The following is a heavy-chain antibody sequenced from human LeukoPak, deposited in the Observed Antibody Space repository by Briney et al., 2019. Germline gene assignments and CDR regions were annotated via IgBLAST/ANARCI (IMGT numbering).Heavy chain of an antibody. CDR2: IKQDGSEK. D-gene: IGHD2-15*01. V-gene: IGHV3-7*01. CDR3: ASPTVTRRAYYFDY. CDR1: GFTFSSYW. Sequence: GGSLRLSCAASGFTFSSYWMSWVRQAPGKGLEWAANIKQDGSEKYYVDSVKGRFTISRDNAKNSLYLQMNSLRAEDTAVYYCASPTVTRRAYYFDYWGQGTLVTVSS. J-gene: IGHJ4*02.